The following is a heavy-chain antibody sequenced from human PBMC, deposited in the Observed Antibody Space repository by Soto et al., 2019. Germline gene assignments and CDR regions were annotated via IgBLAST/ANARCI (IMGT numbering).Heavy chain of an antibody. CDR2: IVPTYRTI. J-gene: IGHJ4*02. D-gene: IGHD3-10*01. CDR1: GGA. V-gene: IGHV1-69*01. Sequence: QVQLEQSEIEVKKPGSSVKVPRKVSGGAISWVRQAPGQGFEWLAGIVPTYRTIKYGQKFPDRLTITADYMSLTRLRPGDTAVYYCVSSRSVPRDMYFGSWSSLDDWGQGTLV. CDR3: VSSRSVPRDMYFGSWSSLDD.